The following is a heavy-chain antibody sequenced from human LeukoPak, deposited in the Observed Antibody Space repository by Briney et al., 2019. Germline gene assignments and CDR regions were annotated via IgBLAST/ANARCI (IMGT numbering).Heavy chain of an antibody. CDR3: ARLGAFDI. Sequence: PSETLSLTCAVSGYSLSSGYYWGWILQPPGKGLEWIVIIYHRGSTYYHPSLKSRVTISVDTSKNQFSLKLSSVPAADTAVYYCARLGAFDIWGQGTMVTVSS. CDR2: IYHRGST. CDR1: GYSLSSGYY. V-gene: IGHV4-38-2*01. D-gene: IGHD7-27*01. J-gene: IGHJ3*02.